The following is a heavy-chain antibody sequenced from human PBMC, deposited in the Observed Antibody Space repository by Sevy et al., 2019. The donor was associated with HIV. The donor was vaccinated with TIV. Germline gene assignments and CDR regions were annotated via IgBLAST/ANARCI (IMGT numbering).Heavy chain of an antibody. D-gene: IGHD2-15*01. V-gene: IGHV4-59*01. J-gene: IGHJ6*03. CDR3: ARGYCSGDSCYGRGYYYYYYMDV. CDR2: IYYSGST. CDR1: GGSISSYY. Sequence: SETLSLTCTVSGGSISSYYWSWIRQPPGKGLEWIGYIYYSGSTNYNPSLKSRVTISVDTSKNQFSLKLSSVTAADTAVYYCARGYCSGDSCYGRGYYYYYYMDVWGKGTTVTVSS.